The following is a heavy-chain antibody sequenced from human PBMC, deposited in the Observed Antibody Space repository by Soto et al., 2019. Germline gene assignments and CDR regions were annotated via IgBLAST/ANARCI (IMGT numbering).Heavy chain of an antibody. Sequence: PSVKVSCKASGGTCSSYAISWVRQAPGQGLEWMGGIIPIFGTANYAQKFQGRVTITADKSTSTAYMELSSLRSEDTAVYYCARSLSTPGSSGSLSVFDIWGQGTMVTVSS. CDR1: GGTCSSYA. V-gene: IGHV1-69*06. D-gene: IGHD3-22*01. CDR3: ARSLSTPGSSGSLSVFDI. CDR2: IIPIFGTA. J-gene: IGHJ3*02.